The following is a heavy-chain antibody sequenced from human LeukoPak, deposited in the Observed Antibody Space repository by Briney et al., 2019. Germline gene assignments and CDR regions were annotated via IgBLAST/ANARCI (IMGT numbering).Heavy chain of an antibody. CDR3: ARGDGYNPDNYFDY. CDR2: IYHSGST. J-gene: IGHJ4*02. Sequence: SQTLSLTCAVSGGSISSGGYSWSWIRQPPGKGREWIGYIYHSGSTYYNPSLKSRVTISVDRSKNQFSLKLSSVTAADTAVYYCARGDGYNPDNYFDYWGQGTLVTVSA. CDR1: GGSISSGGYS. D-gene: IGHD5-24*01. V-gene: IGHV4-30-2*01.